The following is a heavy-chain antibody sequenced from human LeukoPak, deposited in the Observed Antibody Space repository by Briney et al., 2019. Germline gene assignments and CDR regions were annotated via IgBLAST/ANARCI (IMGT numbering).Heavy chain of an antibody. V-gene: IGHV3-30*18. J-gene: IGHJ4*02. CDR3: AKDEHIVVVTALDY. CDR1: GFTFSSYG. D-gene: IGHD2-21*02. Sequence: GGSLRLSCAASGFTFSSYGMHWVRQAPGKGLEWVAVISYDGSNKYYADSVKGRFTISRDNSKNTLYLQMNSLRAEDTAVYYCAKDEHIVVVTALDYWGQGTLVTVSS. CDR2: ISYDGSNK.